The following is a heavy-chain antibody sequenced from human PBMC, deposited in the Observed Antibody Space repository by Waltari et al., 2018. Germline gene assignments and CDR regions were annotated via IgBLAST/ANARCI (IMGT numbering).Heavy chain of an antibody. CDR2: RKQDGSEK. D-gene: IGHD1-26*01. J-gene: IGHJ6*02. V-gene: IGHV3-7*04. Sequence: EVQLVESGGGLVQPGGSLRLSCAASGFTFSSYWMSWVRQAPGKGLEWVANRKQDGSEKYDVYSVKGRFTISRDNAKNSLYLQMNSLRAEDTAVYYCARSRGIKVGATNGMDVWGQGTTVTVSS. CDR1: GFTFSSYW. CDR3: ARSRGIKVGATNGMDV.